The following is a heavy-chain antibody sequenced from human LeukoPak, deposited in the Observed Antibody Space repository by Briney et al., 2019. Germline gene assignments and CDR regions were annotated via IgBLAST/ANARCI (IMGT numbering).Heavy chain of an antibody. CDR2: IWYDGSNK. J-gene: IGHJ3*02. CDR3: ARGIQSKYREGPNFDAFDI. CDR1: GFTFSSYG. D-gene: IGHD3-16*02. V-gene: IGHV3-33*01. Sequence: GRSLRLSCAASGFTFSSYGMHWVRQAPGKGLEWVAVIWYDGSNKYYADSVKGRFTISRDNSKNTLYLQMNSLRAEDTAVYYCARGIQSKYREGPNFDAFDIWGQGTMVTVSS.